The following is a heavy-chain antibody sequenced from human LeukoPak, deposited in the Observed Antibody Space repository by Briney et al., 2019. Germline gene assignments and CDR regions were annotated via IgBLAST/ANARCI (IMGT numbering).Heavy chain of an antibody. V-gene: IGHV4-59*01. CDR3: ARNSGIIFGFRYSDL. J-gene: IGHJ2*01. D-gene: IGHD3/OR15-3a*01. CDR2: ISYSGST. CDR1: GSSISSYY. Sequence: SETLSLTCTVSGSSISSYYWSWIRQPPGKGLEWIGYISYSGSTKYIPSLKSRVAISVDTSKNQFSLNLSSVTAADTAVYYCARNSGIIFGFRYSDLWGRGTLVTVSS.